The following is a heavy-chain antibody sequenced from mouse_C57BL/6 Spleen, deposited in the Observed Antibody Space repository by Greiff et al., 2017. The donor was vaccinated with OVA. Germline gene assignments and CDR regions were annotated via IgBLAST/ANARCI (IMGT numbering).Heavy chain of an antibody. CDR3: ARGGDGYYAYYFDY. J-gene: IGHJ2*01. Sequence: VQLQQSGPGLVKPSQSLSLTCSVTGYSITSGYYWNWIRQFPGNKLEWMGYISYAGSNTYNPSLKNRISITRDTSKNQFFLKWKSVTTEDTATYYCARGGDGYYAYYFDYWGQGTTLTVSS. CDR1: GYSITSGYY. CDR2: ISYAGSN. D-gene: IGHD2-3*01. V-gene: IGHV3-6*01.